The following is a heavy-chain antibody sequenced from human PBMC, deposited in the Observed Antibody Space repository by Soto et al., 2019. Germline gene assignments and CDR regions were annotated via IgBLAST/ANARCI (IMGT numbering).Heavy chain of an antibody. CDR2: FDPEDGET. CDR3: YSSGWYGEYYFDY. D-gene: IGHD6-19*01. V-gene: IGHV1-24*01. J-gene: IGHJ4*02. Sequence: ASVKASCKVSGYTLTELSMHWVRQAPGKGLERMGGFDPEDGETIYAQKFQGRVTMTEDTSTDTAYMELSSLRSEDTAVYYLYSSGWYGEYYFDYWGQGTLVTVSS. CDR1: GYTLTELS.